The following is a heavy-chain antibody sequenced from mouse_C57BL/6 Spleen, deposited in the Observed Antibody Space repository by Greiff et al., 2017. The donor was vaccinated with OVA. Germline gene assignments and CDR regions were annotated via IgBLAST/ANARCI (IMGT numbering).Heavy chain of an antibody. D-gene: IGHD1-1*01. CDR2: IDPEDGET. CDR1: GFNIKDYY. J-gene: IGHJ1*03. V-gene: IGHV14-2*01. Sequence: VQLQQSGAELVKPGASVKLSCTASGFNIKDYYMHWVTQRPEQGLEWIGRIDPEDGETKYAPKFQGKATITADTSSNTAYLQLSSLTSEDTAVYYFARHYGSSLRYFDVWGTGTTVTVSS. CDR3: ARHYGSSLRYFDV.